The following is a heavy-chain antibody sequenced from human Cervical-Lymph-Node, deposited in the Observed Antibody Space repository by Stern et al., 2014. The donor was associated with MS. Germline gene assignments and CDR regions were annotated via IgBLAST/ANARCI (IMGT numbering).Heavy chain of an antibody. CDR3: ARGGRGVGLEY. J-gene: IGHJ4*02. V-gene: IGHV3-30-3*01. CDR1: GFTFSTYA. CDR2: VSYDGTQR. D-gene: IGHD3-10*01. Sequence: VQLVESGGGVVQPGRSLSLSCVASGFTFSTYAMHWVRQAPGKGLEWVALVSYDGTQRNSTDSVKARFTISRDNSKNTLYLNMNSLRDEDTAVYFCARGGRGVGLEYWGQGALVTVSS.